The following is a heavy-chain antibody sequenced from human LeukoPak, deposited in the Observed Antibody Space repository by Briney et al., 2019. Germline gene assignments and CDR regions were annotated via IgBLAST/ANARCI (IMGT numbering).Heavy chain of an antibody. CDR3: ASLLYYDFWSGYYNWFDP. Sequence: SETLSLTCTVSGGSVSSGSYYWSWIRQPPGKGLEWIGYIYYSGSTNYNPSLKSRVTISVDTSKNQFSLKLNSVTAADTAVYYWASLLYYDFWSGYYNWFDPWGQGTLVTVSS. D-gene: IGHD3-3*01. CDR1: GGSVSSGSYY. CDR2: IYYSGST. V-gene: IGHV4-61*01. J-gene: IGHJ5*02.